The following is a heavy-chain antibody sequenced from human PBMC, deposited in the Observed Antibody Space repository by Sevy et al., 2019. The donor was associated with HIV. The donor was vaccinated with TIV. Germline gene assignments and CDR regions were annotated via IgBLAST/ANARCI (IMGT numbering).Heavy chain of an antibody. J-gene: IGHJ4*02. Sequence: GGSLRLSCTASGFTFSRYWMTWVRQAPGKGLEWVANIKQDESEKYYVDAVKGRFTISRDNTKNTLFLQLNSLRPEDTAVYYCVREGRNYEYVWGTYHSGFRAQGTLVTVSS. V-gene: IGHV3-7*01. D-gene: IGHD3-16*02. CDR2: IKQDESEK. CDR1: GFTFSRYW. CDR3: VREGRNYEYVWGTYHSGF.